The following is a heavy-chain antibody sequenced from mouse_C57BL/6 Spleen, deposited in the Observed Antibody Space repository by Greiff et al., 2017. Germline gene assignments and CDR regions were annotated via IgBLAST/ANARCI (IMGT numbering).Heavy chain of an antibody. CDR1: GYAFTNYL. D-gene: IGHD2-4*01. Sequence: VQLQQSGAELVRPGTSVKVSCKASGYAFTNYLIEWVKQRPGQGLEWIGVINPGSGGTNYNEKFKGKATLTADKSSSTAYMQLSSLTSEDSAVYFCARSNDYDYYAMDYWGQGTSVTVSS. CDR3: ARSNDYDYYAMDY. CDR2: INPGSGGT. V-gene: IGHV1-54*01. J-gene: IGHJ4*01.